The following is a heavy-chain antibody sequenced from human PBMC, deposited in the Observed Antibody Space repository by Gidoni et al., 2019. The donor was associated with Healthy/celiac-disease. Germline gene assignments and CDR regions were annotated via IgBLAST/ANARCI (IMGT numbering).Heavy chain of an antibody. CDR2: ISSSSSYI. CDR1: GFPFSSYS. J-gene: IGHJ4*02. V-gene: IGHV3-21*01. Sequence: EVQLVESGGGLVKPGGSLRLSCAASGFPFSSYSMNWVRQAPGKGLEWVSAISSSSSYIYYADSVKGRFTISRDNAKNSLYLQMNSLRAEDTAVYYCAREDYDSSDYFDYWGQGTLVTVSS. D-gene: IGHD3-22*01. CDR3: AREDYDSSDYFDY.